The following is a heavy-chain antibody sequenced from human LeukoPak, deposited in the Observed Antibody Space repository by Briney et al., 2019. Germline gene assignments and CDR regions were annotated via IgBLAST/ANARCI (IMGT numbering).Heavy chain of an antibody. CDR1: GGTFSSYA. CDR2: IIPIFGTA. Sequence: SVKVSCKASGGTFSSYAISWVRQAPGQGLEWMGGIIPIFGTANYAQKFQGRVTITADKSTSTAYMELSSLRSGDTAVYYCARDRYSSSWPNWFDPWGQGTLVTVSS. J-gene: IGHJ5*02. V-gene: IGHV1-69*06. D-gene: IGHD6-13*01. CDR3: ARDRYSSSWPNWFDP.